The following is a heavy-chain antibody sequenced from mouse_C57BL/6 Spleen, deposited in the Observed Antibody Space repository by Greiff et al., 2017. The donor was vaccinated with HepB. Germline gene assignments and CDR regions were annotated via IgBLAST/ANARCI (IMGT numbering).Heavy chain of an antibody. CDR1: GFTFSSYA. CDR2: ISSGGDYI. Sequence: DVMLVESGEGLVKPGGSLKLSCAASGFTFSSYAMSWVRQTPEKRLEWVAYISSGGDYIYYAATVKGRFTISRDNARNTLYLQMSSLKSEDTAMYYCTRDRRDYGNYGWYFDVWGTGTTVTVSS. D-gene: IGHD2-1*01. J-gene: IGHJ1*03. V-gene: IGHV5-9-1*02. CDR3: TRDRRDYGNYGWYFDV.